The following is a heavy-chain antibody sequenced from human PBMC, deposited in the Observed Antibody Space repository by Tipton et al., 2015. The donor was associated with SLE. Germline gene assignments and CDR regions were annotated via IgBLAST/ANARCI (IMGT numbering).Heavy chain of an antibody. Sequence: LRLSCTVSGGSISGYYWSWVRQPAGKGLEWIGRIFSSGSTIYNPSIKSRVTLSLDTSKNQFSLRLTSVTAADTAVYYCARWRRVITTGPNGFDVWGQGTMVTVSS. J-gene: IGHJ3*01. CDR1: GGSISGYY. CDR3: ARWRRVITTGPNGFDV. CDR2: IFSSGST. V-gene: IGHV4-4*07. D-gene: IGHD3-22*01.